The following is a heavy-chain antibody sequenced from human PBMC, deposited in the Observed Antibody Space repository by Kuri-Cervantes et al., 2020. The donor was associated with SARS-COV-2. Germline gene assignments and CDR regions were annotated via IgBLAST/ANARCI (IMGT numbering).Heavy chain of an antibody. D-gene: IGHD3-22*01. J-gene: IGHJ4*02. V-gene: IGHV1-46*01. Sequence: ASVKVSCKASVYTFTSYYMHWVRQAPGQGLEWMGIINPSGGSTSYAQKSQGRVTMTRDTSTSPVYLELSSLISKDAAVYYGARDVFPAYYYDSSGPTPGMWWGQGTLVTVSS. CDR3: ARDVFPAYYYDSSGPTPGMW. CDR2: INPSGGST. CDR1: VYTFTSYY.